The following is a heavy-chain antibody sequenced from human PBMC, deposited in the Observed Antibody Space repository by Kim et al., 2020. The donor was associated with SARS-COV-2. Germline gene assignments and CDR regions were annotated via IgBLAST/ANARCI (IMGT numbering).Heavy chain of an antibody. Sequence: ASVKVSCKASGYTFTSYGISWVRQAPGQGLEWMGWISAYNGNTNYAQKLQGRVTMTTDTSTSTAYMELRSLRSDDTAVYYCARWAPHSHTKIAVAGTKGDYWGQGTLVTVSS. J-gene: IGHJ4*02. CDR3: ARWAPHSHTKIAVAGTKGDY. CDR2: ISAYNGNT. V-gene: IGHV1-18*01. CDR1: GYTFTSYG. D-gene: IGHD6-19*01.